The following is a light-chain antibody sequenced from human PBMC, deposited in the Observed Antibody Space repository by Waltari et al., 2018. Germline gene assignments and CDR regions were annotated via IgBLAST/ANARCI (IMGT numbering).Light chain of an antibody. CDR1: QSVSSS. V-gene: IGKV3-11*01. CDR3: QQRGNWPLT. Sequence: DIVLTQSPATLSLSTGERATLSCRASQSVSSSLAWYQQKPGQAPRLLIYDVSNRATGIPARFSGSGSGTDFTLTISCLESEDFAVYYCQQRGNWPLTFGGGTKVEIK. J-gene: IGKJ4*01. CDR2: DVS.